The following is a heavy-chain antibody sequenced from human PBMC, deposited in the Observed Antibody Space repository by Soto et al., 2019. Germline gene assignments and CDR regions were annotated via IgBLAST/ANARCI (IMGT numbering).Heavy chain of an antibody. J-gene: IGHJ4*02. CDR2: INSDGSST. V-gene: IGHV3-74*01. Sequence: GGSLRLSCAASGFTFSSYWMHWVRQAPGKGLVWVSRINSDGSSTSYADSVKGRFTISRDNAKNTLYLQMNSLRAEDTAVYYCARGRFSGGPPLVGYWGQGTLVTVSS. D-gene: IGHD2-15*01. CDR1: GFTFSSYW. CDR3: ARGRFSGGPPLVGY.